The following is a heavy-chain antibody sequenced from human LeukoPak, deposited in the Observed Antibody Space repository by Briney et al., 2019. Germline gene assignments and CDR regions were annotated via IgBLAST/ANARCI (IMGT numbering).Heavy chain of an antibody. CDR1: GFTFKNFD. CDR3: ASSPRGVY. J-gene: IGHJ4*02. V-gene: IGHV3-48*02. D-gene: IGHD3-10*01. Sequence: PGGSLRLSCAASGFTFKNFDMGWLRQAPGKGLEWLSYISGSSTTIYYADSVKGRFTISRDNPKNSLYLQMNSLRDDDTAIYYCASSPRGVYWGQGTLVTVSS. CDR2: ISGSSTTI.